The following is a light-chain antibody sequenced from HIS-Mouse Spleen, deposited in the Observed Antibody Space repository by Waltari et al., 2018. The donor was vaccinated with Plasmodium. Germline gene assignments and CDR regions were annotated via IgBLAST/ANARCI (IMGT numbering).Light chain of an antibody. CDR2: EGS. CDR3: CSYAGSSTFVYV. V-gene: IGLV2-23*03. J-gene: IGLJ1*01. CDR1: RSDVGSSNL. Sequence: QSALTQPASVSGSPGQSVTISCTGTRSDVGSSNLVSWYQQHPGKAPKLMIYEGSKRPSGVSNRFSGSKSGNTASLTISGLQAEDEADYYCCSYAGSSTFVYVFGTGTKVTVL.